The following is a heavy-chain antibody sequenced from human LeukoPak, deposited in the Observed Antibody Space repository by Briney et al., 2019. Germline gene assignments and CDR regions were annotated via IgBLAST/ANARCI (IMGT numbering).Heavy chain of an antibody. CDR2: ISSSSSYI. V-gene: IGHV3-21*04. J-gene: IGHJ4*02. Sequence: PGGSLRLSCAASGFTFSSYSMNWVRQAPGKGLEWVSSISSSSSYIYYADSVKGRFTISRDNAKNSLYLHLNSLRPEDTAFYYCAKALIHCYHLLEGDYWGQGTLVTASS. CDR3: AKALIHCYHLLEGDY. CDR1: GFTFSSYS. D-gene: IGHD1-1*01.